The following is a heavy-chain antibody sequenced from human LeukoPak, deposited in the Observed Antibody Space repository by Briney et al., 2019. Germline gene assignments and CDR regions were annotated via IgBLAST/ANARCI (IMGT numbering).Heavy chain of an antibody. CDR3: ARAPSEIGGYYPEYFRH. CDR2: IKSDGST. CDR1: GFTFSSYW. D-gene: IGHD3-22*01. V-gene: IGHV3-74*01. Sequence: GGSLRLSCAASGFTFSSYWMHWVRQAPGKGMVWVSRIKSDGSTNYADSVKGRFTISRDNAKNTLSLQMNSLRAEDTGVYYCARAPSEIGGYYPEYFRHWGQGTLVTVSS. J-gene: IGHJ1*01.